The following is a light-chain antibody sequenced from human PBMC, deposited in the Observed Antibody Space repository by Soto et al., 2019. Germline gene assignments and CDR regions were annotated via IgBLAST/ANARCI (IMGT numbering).Light chain of an antibody. CDR3: QQYDNLLT. J-gene: IGKJ5*01. CDR1: QGISNY. V-gene: IGKV1-33*01. Sequence: DIQMTQSPSSLSASVGDRVTITCQASQGISNYLNWYQQKPGKAPRLLIYDASNLKAGVPSRFSGSGSGTDFTFTISSLQPEDIATYYCQQYDNLLTFGQGTRLEIK. CDR2: DAS.